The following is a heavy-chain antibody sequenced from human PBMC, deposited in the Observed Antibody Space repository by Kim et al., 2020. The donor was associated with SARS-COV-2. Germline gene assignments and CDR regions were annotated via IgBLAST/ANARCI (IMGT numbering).Heavy chain of an antibody. D-gene: IGHD4-4*01. CDR1: GYNFNNYW. Sequence: GESLKISCKGSGYNFNNYWIAWVRQMPGKGLEWMGMMFPSDSDIRYSPSFEGQITISVDKSTTPAHLQWPSLKASDTAIYFCASGDSAEALDNWGQGTLVTVSS. CDR3: ASGDSAEALDN. J-gene: IGHJ4*02. CDR2: MFPSDSDI. V-gene: IGHV5-51*01.